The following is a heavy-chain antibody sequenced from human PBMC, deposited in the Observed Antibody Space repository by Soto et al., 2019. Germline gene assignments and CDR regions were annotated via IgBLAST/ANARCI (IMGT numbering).Heavy chain of an antibody. CDR2: VYYTGTT. Sequence: SETLSLTCTVSNASILTSIYYWAWIRQPPGKGLEWIGTVYYTGTTYYNPSLQSRVTISIDTSKNQFSLNLRPVTAADTAVYYCARNWNLALVPAAYFDSWGQGTKVTVSS. CDR3: ARNWNLALVPAAYFDS. V-gene: IGHV4-39*01. D-gene: IGHD2-2*01. CDR1: NASILTSIYY. J-gene: IGHJ4*02.